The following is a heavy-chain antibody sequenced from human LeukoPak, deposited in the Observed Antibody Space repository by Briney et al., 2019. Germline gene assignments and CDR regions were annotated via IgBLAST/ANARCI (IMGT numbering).Heavy chain of an antibody. V-gene: IGHV3-20*04. J-gene: IGHJ4*02. Sequence: GGSLRLSCAASGFTFDDYGMSWVCQAPGKGLEWVSGINWNGGSTGYADSVKGRFTISRDNAKNSLYLQMNSLRAEDTALYYCAREYCTNGVCYQAAFDYWGQGTLFTVSS. CDR1: GFTFDDYG. CDR3: AREYCTNGVCYQAAFDY. CDR2: INWNGGST. D-gene: IGHD2-8*01.